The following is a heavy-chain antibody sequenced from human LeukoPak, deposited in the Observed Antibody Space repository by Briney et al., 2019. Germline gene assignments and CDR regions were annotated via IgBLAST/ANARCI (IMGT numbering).Heavy chain of an antibody. J-gene: IGHJ5*02. Sequence: GGSLRLSCAASGFTFSSYAMTWVRQAPGKGLEWVSTIIDTGHSAYYADSVKGRFTISRDNSKNTLYLQMNSLRGEDTAVYYCARILDHYDFPNNWFDPWGQGTLVTVSS. CDR1: GFTFSSYA. CDR2: IIDTGHSA. V-gene: IGHV3-23*01. D-gene: IGHD3-22*01. CDR3: ARILDHYDFPNNWFDP.